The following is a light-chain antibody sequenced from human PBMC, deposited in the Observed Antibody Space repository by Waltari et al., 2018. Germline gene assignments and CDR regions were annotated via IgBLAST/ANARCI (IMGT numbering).Light chain of an antibody. Sequence: ETVLTQSPVTLSLSPGERATLSCRASQTVNTYLAWYQQKPGQAPRLLIYDTSNRATGIPARFSGSGSGTDFTLTISSLEPEDFAVYCCQQRNSWPLTFGGGTKVEIK. J-gene: IGKJ4*01. V-gene: IGKV3-11*01. CDR3: QQRNSWPLT. CDR1: QTVNTY. CDR2: DTS.